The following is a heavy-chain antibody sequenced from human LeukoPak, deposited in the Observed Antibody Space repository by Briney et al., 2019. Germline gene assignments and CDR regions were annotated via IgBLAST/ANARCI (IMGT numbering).Heavy chain of an antibody. CDR2: ITSSSSHI. V-gene: IGHV3-21*01. J-gene: IGHJ5*01. Sequence: GGSLRLSCAASGFTFSSYSMNWVRQAPGKGLEWVSSITSSSSHIYYADSVKGRFTISRDNANDSLYLQMNSLRAEDTAVYYCARDPTGSNWFDSWGQGTLVTVSS. D-gene: IGHD1-1*01. CDR1: GFTFSSYS. CDR3: ARDPTGSNWFDS.